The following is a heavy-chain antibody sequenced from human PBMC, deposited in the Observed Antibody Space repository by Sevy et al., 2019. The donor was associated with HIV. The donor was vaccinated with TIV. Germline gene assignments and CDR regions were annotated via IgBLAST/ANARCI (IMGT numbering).Heavy chain of an antibody. CDR3: TREGSGSYYFDY. J-gene: IGHJ4*02. V-gene: IGHV3-30-3*01. CDR2: ISYDGSNK. D-gene: IGHD3-10*01. Sequence: GGSLRLSCAASGFTFSSYAMHWVRQAPGKGLEWVAVISYDGSNKYYADSVKGRFTISRDNSKNTLYLQMNSLRAEDTAVYYCTREGSGSYYFDYWGQGTLVTVSS. CDR1: GFTFSSYA.